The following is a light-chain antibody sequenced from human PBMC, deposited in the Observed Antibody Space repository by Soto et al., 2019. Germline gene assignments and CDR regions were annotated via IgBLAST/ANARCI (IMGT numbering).Light chain of an antibody. CDR3: SSYAGSNNLV. V-gene: IGLV1-40*01. Sequence: QSVLTQPPSVSGAPGQRVTISCTGSSSNIGAGYDVHWYQQLPGTAPKLLIYANTNRPSGVPDRFSGSKSGTSASLAITGLQAEDEADYYCSSYAGSNNLVFAGGTKLTVL. CDR1: SSNIGAGYD. CDR2: ANT. J-gene: IGLJ3*02.